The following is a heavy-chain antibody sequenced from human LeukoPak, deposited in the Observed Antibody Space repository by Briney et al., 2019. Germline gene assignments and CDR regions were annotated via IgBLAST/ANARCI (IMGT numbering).Heavy chain of an antibody. D-gene: IGHD2-2*01. CDR2: VQNTGSP. CDR1: GGSVRGHY. Sequence: SETLSLTCTVSGGSVRGHYWNWIQQPPGKGLEWIGYVQNTGSPSYNPSLRSRVTMSLDTSSNQFSLNLKSVTAADTAAYFCAIDRYAYSPRRYYFYMDVWGGGTTVTVSS. V-gene: IGHV4-59*02. J-gene: IGHJ6*03. CDR3: AIDRYAYSPRRYYFYMDV.